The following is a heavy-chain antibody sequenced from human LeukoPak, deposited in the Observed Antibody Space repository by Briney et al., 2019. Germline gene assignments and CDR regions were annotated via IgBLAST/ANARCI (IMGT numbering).Heavy chain of an antibody. J-gene: IGHJ5*02. Sequence: GGSLRLSCAASGFTFSSSAMSWVRQVPGKGLEWVSGISASGGSTYYADSVKGRFTISRDNSKNTLYLQMHSLRAEDTAIYYCAKDPYRVVVATGNYLDPWGQGTLVTVSS. CDR1: GFTFSSSA. D-gene: IGHD2-15*01. CDR3: AKDPYRVVVATGNYLDP. V-gene: IGHV3-23*01. CDR2: ISASGGST.